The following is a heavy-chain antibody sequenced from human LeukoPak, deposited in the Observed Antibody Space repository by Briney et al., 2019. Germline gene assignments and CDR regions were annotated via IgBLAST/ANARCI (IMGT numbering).Heavy chain of an antibody. J-gene: IGHJ6*03. CDR3: ARDYYYYMDV. CDR1: GFTFSSYW. CDR2: INSDGSST. V-gene: IGHV3-74*01. Sequence: PRGSLRLSCAVPGFTFSSYWMHWVRQAPGKGLVWVARINSDGSSTSYADSVKGRFTISRDNAKNTLYLQMNSLRAEDTAVYYCARDYYYYMDVWGKGTTVTVSS.